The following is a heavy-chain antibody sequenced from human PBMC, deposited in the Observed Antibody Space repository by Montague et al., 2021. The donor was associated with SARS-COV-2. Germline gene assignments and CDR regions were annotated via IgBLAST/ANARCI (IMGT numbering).Heavy chain of an antibody. CDR2: ISDSGGST. Sequence: SRSLSLSASGFTFSSYGMTWVRQAPGKGLEWVSTISDSGGSTYYADSVKGRFTISRDNSKNTLYLQMNSLRAEDTAVYYCANRGVRYFDAQGVWYYFDYWGQGALVTVSS. CDR3: ANRGVRYFDAQGVWYYFDY. D-gene: IGHD3-9*01. J-gene: IGHJ4*02. CDR1: GFTFSSYG. V-gene: IGHV3-23*01.